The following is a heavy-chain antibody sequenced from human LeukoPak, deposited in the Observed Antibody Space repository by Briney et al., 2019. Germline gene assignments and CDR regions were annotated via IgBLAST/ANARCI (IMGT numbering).Heavy chain of an antibody. CDR1: GFTFSSYW. CDR3: ARAEYSSYMGYYYFDY. CDR2: IKQDGSEK. Sequence: PGGSLRLSCAASGFTFSSYWMSWVRQAPGKGPEWVANIKQDGSEKYYVDSVKGRFTISRDNAKNSLYLQMNSLRAEDTAVYYCARAEYSSYMGYYYFDYWGQGTLVTVSS. J-gene: IGHJ4*02. V-gene: IGHV3-7*01. D-gene: IGHD6-6*01.